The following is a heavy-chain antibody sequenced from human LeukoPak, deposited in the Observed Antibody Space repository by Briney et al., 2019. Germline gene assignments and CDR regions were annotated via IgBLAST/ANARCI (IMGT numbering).Heavy chain of an antibody. Sequence: GGSLRLSCAASGFIFSSYWMSWVRQAPGKGLEWVANIKQDGSEKYYVDSVKGRFTISRDNAKNSLYLQMNSLRAEDTAVYYCAREGRYSSGWSEGFDYWGQGTLVTVSS. CDR3: AREGRYSSGWSEGFDY. D-gene: IGHD6-19*01. CDR1: GFIFSSYW. V-gene: IGHV3-7*03. J-gene: IGHJ4*02. CDR2: IKQDGSEK.